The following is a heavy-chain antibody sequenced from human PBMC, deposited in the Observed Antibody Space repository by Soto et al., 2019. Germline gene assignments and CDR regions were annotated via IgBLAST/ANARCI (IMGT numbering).Heavy chain of an antibody. V-gene: IGHV3-23*01. D-gene: IGHD3-3*01. J-gene: IGHJ4*02. CDR2: ISGSGGST. CDR1: GFTFSSYA. Sequence: VQLLESGGGLVQPGGSLRLSCAASGFTFSSYAMSWVRQAPGKGLEWVSAISGSGGSTYYADSVKGRFTISRDNSKNTLYLQMNSLRAEDTAVYYCAKDRDTIFGVVIIGIYFDYWGQGTLVTVSS. CDR3: AKDRDTIFGVVIIGIYFDY.